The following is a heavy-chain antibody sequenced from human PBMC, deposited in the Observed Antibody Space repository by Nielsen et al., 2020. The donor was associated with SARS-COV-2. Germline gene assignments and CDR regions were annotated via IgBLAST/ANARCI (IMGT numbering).Heavy chain of an antibody. Sequence: GGSLRLSCAASGFTFSSYAMHWVRQAPGKGLEWVTVISYDGSNKYYADSVKGRFTISRDNSKNTLYLQMNSLRAEDTAVYYCAREVREGGGYNYDIWGQGTMVTVSS. D-gene: IGHD5-24*01. J-gene: IGHJ3*02. V-gene: IGHV3-30*14. CDR1: GFTFSSYA. CDR2: ISYDGSNK. CDR3: AREVREGGGYNYDI.